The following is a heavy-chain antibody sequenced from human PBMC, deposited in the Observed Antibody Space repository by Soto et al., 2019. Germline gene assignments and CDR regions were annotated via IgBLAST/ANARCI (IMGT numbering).Heavy chain of an antibody. V-gene: IGHV4-30-2*01. Sequence: SETLSLTCAVSGDSISSFYCMWIRQPPGKGLEWIGYMYHSGSTYYNPSLKSRVTISVDRSKNQFSLKLSSVTAADTAVYYCARVPTPWGQGTLVTVSS. CDR1: GDSISSFY. CDR3: ARVPTP. J-gene: IGHJ5*02. CDR2: MYHSGST. D-gene: IGHD2-2*01.